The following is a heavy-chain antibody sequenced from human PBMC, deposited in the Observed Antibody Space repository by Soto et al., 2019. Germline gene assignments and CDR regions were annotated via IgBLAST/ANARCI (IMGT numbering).Heavy chain of an antibody. J-gene: IGHJ3*01. V-gene: IGHV1-69*12. D-gene: IGHD3-16*01. CDR1: GGTFSSYA. Sequence: QVQLVQSGAEVKKPGSSVKVSCKASGGTFSSYAISWVRQAPGQGLEWMGGIIPIFGTANYAQKFQGRVTLTADESTSTAYVVLSSLRSEDTAVYYCASVEPKSTHLRLMYDRRSAFDVWGQGRIVTVSS. CDR2: IIPIFGTA. CDR3: ASVEPKSTHLRLMYDRRSAFDV.